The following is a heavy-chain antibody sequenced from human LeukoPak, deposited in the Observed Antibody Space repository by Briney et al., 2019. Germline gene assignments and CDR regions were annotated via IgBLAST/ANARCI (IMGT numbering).Heavy chain of an antibody. Sequence: PGGSLRLSCATSGFTFSSYAMSWVRQAPGKGLEWVAIIWFDGSGTYYADSVKGRVTFSRDNSKNTLYLQMNSLRAEDTAMYYCARHASTHYFDSWGQGTLVTVSS. J-gene: IGHJ4*02. CDR2: IWFDGSGT. CDR1: GFTFSSYA. D-gene: IGHD2/OR15-2a*01. V-gene: IGHV3-33*08. CDR3: ARHASTHYFDS.